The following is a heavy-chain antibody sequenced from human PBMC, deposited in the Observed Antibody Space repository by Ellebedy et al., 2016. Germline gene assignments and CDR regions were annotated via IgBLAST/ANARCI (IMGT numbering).Heavy chain of an antibody. V-gene: IGHV4-39*07. Sequence: SETLSLTXTVSGDSTTSSSYCWGWIRQPPGMGLEWIGNICSRGNTFYNAPLRSRLTISVDTSKNQFSLNLSSVTAADTAVYYCVRDLLFSGSRRVLDWGQGTLVAVSS. D-gene: IGHD3-10*01. CDR2: ICSRGNT. CDR1: GDSTTSSSYC. CDR3: VRDLLFSGSRRVLD. J-gene: IGHJ4*02.